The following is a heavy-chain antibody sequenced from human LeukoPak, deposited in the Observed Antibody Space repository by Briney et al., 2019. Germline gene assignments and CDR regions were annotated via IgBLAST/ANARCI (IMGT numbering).Heavy chain of an antibody. J-gene: IGHJ5*02. CDR1: GYTFTDFY. V-gene: IGHV1-2*02. CDR2: INPSSGDT. Sequence: GASVKVSCKASGYTFTDFYLHWVRQAPGQGLEWMGWINPSSGDTNYAQKLQGRVTMTTDTSTSTAYMELRSLRSDDTAVYYCARERANWFDPWGQGTLVTVSS. CDR3: ARERANWFDP.